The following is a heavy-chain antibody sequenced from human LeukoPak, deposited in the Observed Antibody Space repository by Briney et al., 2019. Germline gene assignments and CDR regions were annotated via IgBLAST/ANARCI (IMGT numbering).Heavy chain of an antibody. CDR2: ISYSGGT. CDR3: ARVGRGDHTWGSYSFDY. D-gene: IGHD3-16*01. Sequence: TSETLSLTYTVSGDSIRSYQWSWFRQPPGKGLEWIGYISYSGGTVYSPSLRSRVTISVDTSKSQFSLKLSSVTAADTAVYYCARVGRGDHTWGSYSFDYWGQGILVTVSS. CDR1: GDSIRSYQ. V-gene: IGHV4-59*01. J-gene: IGHJ4*02.